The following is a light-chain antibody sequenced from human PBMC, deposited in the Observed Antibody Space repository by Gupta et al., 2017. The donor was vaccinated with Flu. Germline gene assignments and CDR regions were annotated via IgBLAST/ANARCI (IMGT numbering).Light chain of an antibody. CDR1: QSVLYSSNNKNY. CDR3: QQYYNVPYT. CDR2: WAS. J-gene: IGKJ2*01. Sequence: DVGMTQSPDSLAVSLGERATINCKSSQSVLYSSNNKNYLAWYQQKPGQPPKLLIYWASTRQSGVPDRFSGSGSGTDFTLTISSLQAEDVAVYYCQQYYNVPYTFGQGTKLEIK. V-gene: IGKV4-1*01.